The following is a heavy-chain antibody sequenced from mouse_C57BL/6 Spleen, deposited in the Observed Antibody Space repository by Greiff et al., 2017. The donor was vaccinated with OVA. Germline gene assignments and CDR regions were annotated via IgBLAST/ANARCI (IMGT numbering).Heavy chain of an antibody. J-gene: IGHJ1*03. CDR2: INPSNGGT. D-gene: IGHD1-1*01. Sequence: VQLQQPGTELVKPGASVKLSCKASGYTFTSYWMHWVKQRPGQGLEWIGNINPSNGGTNSNEKFKSKATLTVAKSSSTAYMQLSSLTSEDSAVYYCASGSSYWYFDVWGTGTTVTVSS. CDR1: GYTFTSYW. CDR3: ASGSSYWYFDV. V-gene: IGHV1-53*01.